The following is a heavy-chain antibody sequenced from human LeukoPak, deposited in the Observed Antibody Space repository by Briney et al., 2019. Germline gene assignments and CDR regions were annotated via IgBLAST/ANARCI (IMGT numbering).Heavy chain of an antibody. Sequence: ASVKVSCKASGGTFSSYAISWVRQAPGQGLEWMGGIIPIFGTANYAQKFQGRVMITADESTSTAYMELSSPRSEDKAVYYCASGEQHPYYYYGMDVWGQGTTVTVSS. D-gene: IGHD6-13*01. V-gene: IGHV1-69*13. CDR1: GGTFSSYA. CDR2: IIPIFGTA. CDR3: ASGEQHPYYYYGMDV. J-gene: IGHJ6*02.